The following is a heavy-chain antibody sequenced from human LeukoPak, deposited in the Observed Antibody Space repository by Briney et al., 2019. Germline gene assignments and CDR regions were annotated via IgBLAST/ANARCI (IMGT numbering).Heavy chain of an antibody. Sequence: PGGSLRLSCAASGFTFSSYAMSWVRQAPGKGLEYVSGINTNGGATFYAKSVKGRFTISRDDSKNTLYLHMGSLRGEDMAVYYCARAQTGATSYFFDDWGQGTLVTVSS. CDR2: INTNGGAT. CDR1: GFTFSSYA. D-gene: IGHD1-7*01. J-gene: IGHJ4*02. V-gene: IGHV3-64*01. CDR3: ARAQTGATSYFFDD.